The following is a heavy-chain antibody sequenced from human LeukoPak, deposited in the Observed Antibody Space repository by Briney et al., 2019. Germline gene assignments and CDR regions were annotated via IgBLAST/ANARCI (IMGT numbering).Heavy chain of an antibody. J-gene: IGHJ2*01. D-gene: IGHD2-21*02. CDR2: IYPGDSDT. CDR3: ARQRVVTSLQRYFDL. CDR1: GYSFTTNW. V-gene: IGHV5-51*01. Sequence: GESLKISCKGSGYSFTTNWIGWVRQMPGKGLEWMGIIYPGDSDTRYSPSFQGQVTISADKSITTAYLQWSSLRASDTAMYYCARQRVVTSLQRYFDLWGRGTLVTVSS.